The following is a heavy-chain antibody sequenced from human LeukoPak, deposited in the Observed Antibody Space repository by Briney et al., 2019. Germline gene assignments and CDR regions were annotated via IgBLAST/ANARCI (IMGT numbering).Heavy chain of an antibody. D-gene: IGHD5-18*01. V-gene: IGHV3-30*18. CDR3: AKDSTAMVTGGGY. CDR2: ISYDGSNK. CDR1: GFTFSSYG. Sequence: GGSLRLSCAASGFTFSSYGMHWVRQAPGKGLEWVAVISYDGSNKYYADSVKGRFTISRDNSKNTLYLQMNSLRAEDTAVYYCAKDSTAMVTGGGYWGQGTLVTVSS. J-gene: IGHJ4*02.